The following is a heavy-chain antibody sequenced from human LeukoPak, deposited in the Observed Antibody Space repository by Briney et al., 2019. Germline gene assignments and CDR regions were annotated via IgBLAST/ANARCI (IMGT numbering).Heavy chain of an antibody. CDR3: AKDSARFGDYGKYYFDY. Sequence: PGRSLRLSCAASGFTFSSYAMSWVRQAPGKGLEWVSGISGSGGSTYYADSVKGRFTISRDNSKNTLYLQMNSLRAEDTAVYYCAKDSARFGDYGKYYFDYWGQGTLVTVSS. V-gene: IGHV3-23*01. CDR1: GFTFSSYA. D-gene: IGHD4-17*01. CDR2: ISGSGGST. J-gene: IGHJ4*02.